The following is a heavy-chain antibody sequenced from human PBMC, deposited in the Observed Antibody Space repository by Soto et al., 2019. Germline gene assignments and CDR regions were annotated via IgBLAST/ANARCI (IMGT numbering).Heavy chain of an antibody. Sequence: PGGSLRLSCAASGFTFNNYDMHWVCQPTGKGLEWVSGIDTVGETYYARSVKGRFTISRESAKNSLYLQMNSLRAGDTAVYYCARAVGRYCSGGDCQSYPFNTWGRGTMVTVSS. CDR3: ARAVGRYCSGGDCQSYPFNT. D-gene: IGHD2-15*01. V-gene: IGHV3-13*01. CDR2: IDTVGET. CDR1: GFTFNNYD. J-gene: IGHJ3*02.